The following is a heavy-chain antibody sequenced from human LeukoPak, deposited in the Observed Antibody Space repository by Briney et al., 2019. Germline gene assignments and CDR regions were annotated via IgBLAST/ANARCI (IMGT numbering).Heavy chain of an antibody. D-gene: IGHD6-13*01. Sequence: SETLSLTCTVSGGSISNYYWSWIRQPPGKGRECIGYIYYSGSTNYNPSLKSRVTISLDTSKNQFSLKLNSVTAADTAVYYCARDHSSSWYAFDIWGQGTMVTVSS. CDR1: GGSISNYY. CDR2: IYYSGST. J-gene: IGHJ3*02. CDR3: ARDHSSSWYAFDI. V-gene: IGHV4-59*01.